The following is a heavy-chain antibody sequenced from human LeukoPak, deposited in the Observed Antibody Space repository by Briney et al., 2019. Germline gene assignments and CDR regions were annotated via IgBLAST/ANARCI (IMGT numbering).Heavy chain of an antibody. CDR2: IYVTGST. D-gene: IGHD3-22*01. Sequence: SETLSLTCSVSGGSIRSHYWSWIRQPAGTGLEWVGRIYVTGSTIYNPSLQSRLSMSVDTSKNQFSLRLTSVTAADTAVYYCARLKYYDSTGYSPGYYMDVWGKGITVTVSS. CDR1: GGSIRSHY. CDR3: ARLKYYDSTGYSPGYYMDV. J-gene: IGHJ6*03. V-gene: IGHV4-4*07.